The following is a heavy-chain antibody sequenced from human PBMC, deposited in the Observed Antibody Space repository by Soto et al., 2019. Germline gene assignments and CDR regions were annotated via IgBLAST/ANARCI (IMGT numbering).Heavy chain of an antibody. D-gene: IGHD3-10*01. V-gene: IGHV1-69*01. J-gene: IGHJ6*02. CDR1: GGTLSDYA. CDR3: AVAAVREIMAQESSGMAV. Sequence: QVQLVQSGAEVKTPGSSVKVSCKASGGTLSDYAISWVRQAPGQGLEWMGGIMPTVDSANYAQNFQGRLTISADESTSPANLEPSSLRSDDTAVYYCAVAAVREIMAQESSGMAVWGQGTTVIVSS. CDR2: IMPTVDSA.